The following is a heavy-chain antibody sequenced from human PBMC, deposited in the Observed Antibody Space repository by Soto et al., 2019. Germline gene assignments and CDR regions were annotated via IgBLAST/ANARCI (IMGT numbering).Heavy chain of an antibody. J-gene: IGHJ6*02. CDR2: INHSGST. CDR1: GGALIGYY. D-gene: IGHD3-3*01. V-gene: IGHV4-34*01. Sequence: ESLSLTCAADGGALIGYYWSWIRQPPGKGLEWIGEINHSGSTNYNPSLKSRVTISVDTSKNQFSLKRSAVAAAETDVYYCARGEGRVWLFYKRNYDDYGMEVWGQGTTVTVSS. CDR3: ARGEGRVWLFYKRNYDDYGMEV.